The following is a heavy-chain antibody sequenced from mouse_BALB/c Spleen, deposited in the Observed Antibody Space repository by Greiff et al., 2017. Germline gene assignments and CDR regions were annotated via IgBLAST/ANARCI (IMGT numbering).Heavy chain of an antibody. CDR1: GYTFSSYW. CDR3: ARDYGRGYWYFDV. Sequence: VQLQQSGAELMKPGASVKISCKATGYTFSSYWIEWVKQRPGHGLEWIGEILPGSGSTNYNEKFKGKATFTADTSSNTAYMQLSSLTSEDSAVYYCARDYGRGYWYFDVWGAGTTVTVSS. CDR2: ILPGSGST. J-gene: IGHJ1*01. D-gene: IGHD2-1*01. V-gene: IGHV1-9*01.